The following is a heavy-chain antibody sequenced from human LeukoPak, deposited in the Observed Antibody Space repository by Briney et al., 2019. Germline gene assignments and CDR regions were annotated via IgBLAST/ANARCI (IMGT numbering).Heavy chain of an antibody. Sequence: SQTLSLTCTVSRPSISSGDYYWSWIRQPPGKGLEWIGYIYYSGSTYYNPSLKSRVTISVDTSKNQFSLKLSSVTAADTAVYYCARDSSSSWSAWYFDYWGQGTLVTVSS. J-gene: IGHJ4*02. D-gene: IGHD6-13*01. CDR2: IYYSGST. V-gene: IGHV4-30-4*08. CDR3: ARDSSSSWSAWYFDY. CDR1: RPSISSGDYY.